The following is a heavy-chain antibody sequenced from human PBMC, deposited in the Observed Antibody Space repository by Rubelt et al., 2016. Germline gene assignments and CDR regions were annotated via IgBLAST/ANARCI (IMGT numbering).Heavy chain of an antibody. CDR3: AREYSSSRYFDY. V-gene: IGHV3-74*01. CDR1: GFTVSTNY. D-gene: IGHD6-6*01. CDR2: INSDGSNT. J-gene: IGHJ4*02. Sequence: EVQLLESGGGLVQPGGSLRLSCAASGFTVSTNYMSWVRQAPGKGLVWVSRINSDGSNTKYADSVKGRFTISRDNAENTLYLQMNSLRAEDTAIYYCAREYSSSRYFDYWGQGTLVTVSS.